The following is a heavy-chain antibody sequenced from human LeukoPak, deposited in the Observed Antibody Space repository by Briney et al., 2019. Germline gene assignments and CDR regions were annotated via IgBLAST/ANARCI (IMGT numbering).Heavy chain of an antibody. D-gene: IGHD7-27*01. CDR3: ARRGNWANYHHYYYMDV. CDR1: GGSFSDYH. CDR2: INHSGTST. V-gene: IGHV4-34*01. Sequence: SETLSLTCAVYGGSFSDYHWNWIRQPPGKGLEWIGEINHSGTSTNYNPSLKSRVTISVDTSKNQFSLKLTSVGAADTAVYYCARRGNWANYHHYYYMDVWGKGTTVTISS. J-gene: IGHJ6*03.